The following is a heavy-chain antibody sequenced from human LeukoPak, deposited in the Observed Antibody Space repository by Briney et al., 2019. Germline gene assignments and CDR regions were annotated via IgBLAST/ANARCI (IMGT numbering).Heavy chain of an antibody. CDR2: INHSGST. D-gene: IGHD6-6*01. CDR1: GGSFSGYY. J-gene: IGHJ4*02. V-gene: IGHV4-34*01. CDR3: ARLEYSSSSFDY. Sequence: SETLSLTCAVYGGSFSGYYWSWIRQPPGKGLEWIGEINHSGSTNYNPSLKSRVTISVDTSKNQFSLKLSSVTAADTAVHYCARLEYSSSSFDYWGQGTLVTVSS.